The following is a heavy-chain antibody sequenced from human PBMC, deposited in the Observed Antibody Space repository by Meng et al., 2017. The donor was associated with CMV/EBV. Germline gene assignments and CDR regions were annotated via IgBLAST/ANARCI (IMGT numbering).Heavy chain of an antibody. D-gene: IGHD6-19*01. CDR3: ARGIAVAGTRFDY. J-gene: IGHJ4*02. V-gene: IGHV6-1*01. Sequence: SGDNVSSNSGAWNWIRQSPSRGLEWLGRTYYRSKWYNDYAVSVKSRITINPDTSKNQFSLQLNSVTPEDTAVYYCARGIAVAGTRFDYWGQGTLVTVSS. CDR2: TYYRSKWYN. CDR1: GDNVSSNSGA.